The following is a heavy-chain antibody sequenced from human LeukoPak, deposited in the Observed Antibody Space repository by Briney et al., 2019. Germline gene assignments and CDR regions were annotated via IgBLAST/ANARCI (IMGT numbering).Heavy chain of an antibody. D-gene: IGHD6-13*01. V-gene: IGHV1-69*13. CDR3: AKQDVRRILSAAGQRAFTV. J-gene: IGHJ3*01. CDR2: IIPIFGTT. Sequence: ASVKVSDKPSGVTSSSYAINWVRQAPGQGLEWMGGIIPIFGTTDYAQKFQGRVTITADASTRTAYMDLSSLTSQDTAVYFCAKQDVRRILSAAGQRAFTVWGQGTTVTVS. CDR1: GVTSSSYA.